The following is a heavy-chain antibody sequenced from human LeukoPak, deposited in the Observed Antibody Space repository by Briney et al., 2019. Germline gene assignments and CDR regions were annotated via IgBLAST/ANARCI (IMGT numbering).Heavy chain of an antibody. CDR2: ISYDGSNK. D-gene: IGHD6-13*01. J-gene: IGHJ6*02. Sequence: GGSLRLSCAASGFTFSSYAMHWVRQAPGKGLEWVAVISYDGSNKYYADSVKGRFTISRDNSKNTLYLQMNSLRAEDTAVYYCARDGIAAAGTSYYYYYYGMDAWGQGTTVTVSS. V-gene: IGHV3-30*04. CDR1: GFTFSSYA. CDR3: ARDGIAAAGTSYYYYYYGMDA.